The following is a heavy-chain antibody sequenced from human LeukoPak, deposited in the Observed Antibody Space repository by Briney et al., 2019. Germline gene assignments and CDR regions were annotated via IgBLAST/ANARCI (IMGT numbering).Heavy chain of an antibody. J-gene: IGHJ4*02. D-gene: IGHD1/OR15-1a*01. Sequence: GGSLRLSCAASGFTFSNYAMSWVRQAPGKGLEWVSAIGDSTGSTYYADSVKGRFTTSRDNSKNTLYLHMNSLRAEDTAVYFCARDGSLREQDYWGQGTLVTVSS. CDR1: GFTFSNYA. CDR2: IGDSTGST. CDR3: ARDGSLREQDY. V-gene: IGHV3-23*01.